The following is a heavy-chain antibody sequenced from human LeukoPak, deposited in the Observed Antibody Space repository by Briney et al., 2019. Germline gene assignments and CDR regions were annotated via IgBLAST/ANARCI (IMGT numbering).Heavy chain of an antibody. CDR3: ARQPPTWEPLRPPSSHLDS. D-gene: IGHD1-26*01. CDR2: IYNTGTS. V-gene: IGHV4-39*01. Sequence: SETLSLTCAVSGDSMTSRNYYWGWIRQPRGKGLEFIGMIYNTGTSYYNPPLESRVSISTDTSRSQFSLKLSSVTAADTALYYCARQPPTWEPLRPPSSHLDSWGQGTLVTVSS. CDR1: GDSMTSRNYY. J-gene: IGHJ4*02.